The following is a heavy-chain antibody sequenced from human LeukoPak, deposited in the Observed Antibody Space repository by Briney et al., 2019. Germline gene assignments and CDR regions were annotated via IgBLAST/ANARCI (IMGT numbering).Heavy chain of an antibody. CDR3: AKVSALCYYDSSGYYDY. CDR1: GFTFSSYA. CDR2: ISGSGGST. Sequence: PGGSLRLSCAASGFTFSSYAMSWVRQAPGKGLEWVSAISGSGGSTYYADSVKGRFTISRDNSKNTLYLQMNSLRAEDTAVYYCAKVSALCYYDSSGYYDYWGQGTLVTVSS. V-gene: IGHV3-23*01. J-gene: IGHJ4*02. D-gene: IGHD3-22*01.